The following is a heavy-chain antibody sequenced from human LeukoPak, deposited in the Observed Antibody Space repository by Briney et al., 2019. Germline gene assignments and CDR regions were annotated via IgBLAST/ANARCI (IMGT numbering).Heavy chain of an antibody. CDR1: GYTFTGYS. CDR3: ARDSGVGATWGDAFGI. V-gene: IGHV1-69*13. CDR2: IIPIFGTA. J-gene: IGHJ3*02. D-gene: IGHD1-26*01. Sequence: ASVKVSCKASGYTFTGYSINWVRQAPGQGLEWMGGIIPIFGTANYAQKFQGRVTITADESTSTAYMELSSLRSEDTAVYYCARDSGVGATWGDAFGIWGQGTMVTVSS.